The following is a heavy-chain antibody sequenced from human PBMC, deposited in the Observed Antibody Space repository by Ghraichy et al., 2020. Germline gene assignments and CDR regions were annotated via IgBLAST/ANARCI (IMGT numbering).Heavy chain of an antibody. CDR1: GYTFTSYY. J-gene: IGHJ5*02. D-gene: IGHD3-10*01. Sequence: ASVKVSCKASGYTFTSYYMHWVRQAPGQGLEWMGIINPSGGSTSYAQKFQGRVTMTRDTSTSTVYMELSSLRSEDTAVYYCARARGVRGVPRGFDPWGQGTLVTVSS. CDR3: ARARGVRGVPRGFDP. V-gene: IGHV1-46*01. CDR2: INPSGGST.